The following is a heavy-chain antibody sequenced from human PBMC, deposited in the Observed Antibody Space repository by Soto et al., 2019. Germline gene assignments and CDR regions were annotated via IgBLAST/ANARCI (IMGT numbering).Heavy chain of an antibody. D-gene: IGHD1-26*01. J-gene: IGHJ5*02. V-gene: IGHV1-46*01. CDR2: INPHGGST. CDR1: SDTFTSYY. Sequence: ASVKVSCAAPSDTFTSYYSNWVRQAPGQGLEWMGVINPHGGSTAYAQKFKGRVTLTRDTSASTVYMEVSSLTSEDTAMYYCARSSGGNFGIIIEGTNWFAPWGQGTLVTSPQ. CDR3: ARSSGGNFGIIIEGTNWFAP.